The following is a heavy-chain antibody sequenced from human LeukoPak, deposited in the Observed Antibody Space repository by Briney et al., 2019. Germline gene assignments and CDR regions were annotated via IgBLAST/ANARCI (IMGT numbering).Heavy chain of an antibody. Sequence: GASVKVSSKASGYTFTAYYMHWVRQAPGQGLEWMGWINPDSGGTNYAQKFQGRVTMTRDTSINTAYMELSRLSSDDTAVYYCARSSGTYPDFDSWGQGTLVTVSS. J-gene: IGHJ4*02. D-gene: IGHD1-1*01. CDR1: GYTFTAYY. CDR3: ARSSGTYPDFDS. CDR2: INPDSGGT. V-gene: IGHV1-2*02.